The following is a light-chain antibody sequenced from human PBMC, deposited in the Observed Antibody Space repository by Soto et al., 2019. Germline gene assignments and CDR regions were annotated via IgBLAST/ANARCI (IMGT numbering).Light chain of an antibody. CDR1: NIGSKR. Sequence: SYELTQPPSVSVAPEKTARLTCGGDNIGSKRVHWYRQKPGQAPVLVIYYDSDRPSGIPERFSGSNSGNTATLTINRVEAGDEAAYYCRVWDITTDHHVFGTGTKLTVL. J-gene: IGLJ1*01. CDR2: YDS. CDR3: RVWDITTDHHV. V-gene: IGLV3-21*04.